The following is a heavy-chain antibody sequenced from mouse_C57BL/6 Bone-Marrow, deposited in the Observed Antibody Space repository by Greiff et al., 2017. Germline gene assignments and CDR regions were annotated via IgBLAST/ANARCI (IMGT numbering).Heavy chain of an antibody. CDR2: IWSGGST. Sequence: VKLVESGPGLVQPSQSLSITCTVSGFSLTSYGVHWVRQSPGKGLEWLGVIWSGGSTDYNAALISRLSISKDNSKRQVFFKMNSLQAYDTAIYYCARITTVVPFDYWGQGTTLTVSS. D-gene: IGHD1-1*01. CDR3: ARITTVVPFDY. CDR1: GFSLTSYG. J-gene: IGHJ2*01. V-gene: IGHV2-2*01.